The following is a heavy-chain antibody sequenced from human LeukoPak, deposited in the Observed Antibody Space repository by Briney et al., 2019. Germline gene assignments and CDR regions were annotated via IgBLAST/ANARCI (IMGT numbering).Heavy chain of an antibody. D-gene: IGHD3-3*01. Sequence: PSETLSLTCTVSGGSISSYYWSWIRQPPGEGLEWIGFIYHSGSTNYNPSLKSRVTISVDTSTNQFSLKMKSVTAADTAVYYCARHGGSGSFDYWGQGTLVTVSS. CDR3: ARHGGSGSFDY. CDR1: GGSISSYY. CDR2: IYHSGST. V-gene: IGHV4-59*08. J-gene: IGHJ4*02.